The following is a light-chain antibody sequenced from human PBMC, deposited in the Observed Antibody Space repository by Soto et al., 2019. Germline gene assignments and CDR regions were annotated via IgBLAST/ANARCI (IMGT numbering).Light chain of an antibody. J-gene: IGKJ1*01. CDR2: AAS. CDR3: QQLKSYPRT. V-gene: IGKV1-9*01. CDR1: QGISSY. Sequence: DIQLTQSPSFLSASVGDRVTITCRASQGISSYLAWYQQKPGKAPKLLIYAASTLQSGVPSRFSGSGSGTEFTLPLSSLQPEDCATYYCQQLKSYPRTFGQGTKVEIK.